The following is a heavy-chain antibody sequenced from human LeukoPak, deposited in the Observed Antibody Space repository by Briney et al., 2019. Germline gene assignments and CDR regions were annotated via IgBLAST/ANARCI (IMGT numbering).Heavy chain of an antibody. CDR3: ARRPSYCSSTSCYRRWFDP. Sequence: ASVKVSCKASGYTFTSYDINWVRQATGQGLEWMGWMNPNSGNTGYAQKFQGRVTTTRNTSISTAYMELSSLRSEDTAVYYCARRPSYCSSTSCYRRWFDPWGQGTLVTVSS. CDR2: MNPNSGNT. D-gene: IGHD2-2*01. J-gene: IGHJ5*02. V-gene: IGHV1-8*01. CDR1: GYTFTSYD.